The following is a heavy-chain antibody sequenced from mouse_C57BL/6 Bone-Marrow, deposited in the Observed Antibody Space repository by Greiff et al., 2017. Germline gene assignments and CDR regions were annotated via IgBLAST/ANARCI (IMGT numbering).Heavy chain of an antibody. J-gene: IGHJ3*01. D-gene: IGHD2-4*01. CDR1: GFTFSDYY. CDR3: ARDRSYYNYDIFAY. V-gene: IGHV5-16*01. CDR2: INYDGGRT. Sequence: EVQLVESEGGLVQPGSSMKLSCTASGFTFSDYYMAWVRQVPEKGLEWVANINYDGGRTYYLDSLKSRFIISRDNAKNILYLQMSSLKSEDTATYYCARDRSYYNYDIFAYWGQGTLVTVSA.